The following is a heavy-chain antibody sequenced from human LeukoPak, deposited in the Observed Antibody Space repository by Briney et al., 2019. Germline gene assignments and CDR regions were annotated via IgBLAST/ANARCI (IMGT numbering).Heavy chain of an antibody. J-gene: IGHJ5*02. D-gene: IGHD1-26*01. V-gene: IGHV4-39*01. CDR1: GGSISSSSYY. Sequence: PSETLSLTCTVSGGSISSSSYYWGWIRQPPGKGLEWIGSIYYSGSTYYNPSLKSRVTISVDTSKNQFSLKLSSVTAADTAVYYCARLSGSDSAWSQGTLVTVSS. CDR2: IYYSGST. CDR3: ARLSGSDSA.